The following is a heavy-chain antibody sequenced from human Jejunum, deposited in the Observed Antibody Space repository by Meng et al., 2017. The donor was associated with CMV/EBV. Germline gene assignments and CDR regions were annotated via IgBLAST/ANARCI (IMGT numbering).Heavy chain of an antibody. CDR1: GLTVSTLW. D-gene: IGHD6-6*01. CDR2: IKRDGSEK. CDR3: ATTSGSSY. V-gene: IGHV3-7*01. J-gene: IGHJ4*02. Sequence: LSCASSGLTVSTLWMSWFRQAPGKGVEWVANIKRDGSEKYYVDSVKGRFNISRENTENSLFLQMNTLRAEDTAVYYCATTSGSSYWGQGALVTVSS.